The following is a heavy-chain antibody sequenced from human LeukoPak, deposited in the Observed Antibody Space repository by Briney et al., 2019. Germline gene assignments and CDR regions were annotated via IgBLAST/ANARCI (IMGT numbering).Heavy chain of an antibody. Sequence: PGGSLRLSCAASGFTFSSYAMHWVRQAPGKGLEWVAVISYDGSNKYYADSVKGRFTISRDNSKNTLYLQMNSLRAEDTAVYYCARGVLGRIRGYWFDPWGQGTLVTVSS. CDR3: ARGVLGRIRGYWFDP. D-gene: IGHD1-26*01. V-gene: IGHV3-30*04. CDR1: GFTFSSYA. CDR2: ISYDGSNK. J-gene: IGHJ5*02.